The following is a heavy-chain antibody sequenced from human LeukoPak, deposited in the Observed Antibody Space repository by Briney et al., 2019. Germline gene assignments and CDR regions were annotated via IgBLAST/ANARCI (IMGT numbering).Heavy chain of an antibody. CDR1: GYXFTSYY. CDR3: ARGGLQLLAPLDY. D-gene: IGHD5-18*01. V-gene: IGHV1-46*01. J-gene: IGHJ4*02. CDR2: INPSAGST. Sequence: GASVKVSCKASGYXFTSYYIHWVRQAPGQGLEWMGIINPSAGSTSYAQKFQGRVTMTRDTSTSTVYMELSSLRSEDTAVYYCARGGLQLLAPLDYWGQGTLVTVSS.